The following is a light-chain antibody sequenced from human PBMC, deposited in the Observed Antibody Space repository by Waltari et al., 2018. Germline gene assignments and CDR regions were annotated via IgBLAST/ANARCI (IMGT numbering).Light chain of an antibody. Sequence: DIQMTQSPSSLPASVGDRVTNTCRASQGINNYLTWYQQKPGKAPKRLIYYTSSLDSGVPSRFSGSGSGTDYTLTISSLQPEDIATYYCQQYENFPLTFGGGTKVEIK. CDR1: QGINNY. J-gene: IGKJ4*01. CDR2: YTS. V-gene: IGKV1-33*01. CDR3: QQYENFPLT.